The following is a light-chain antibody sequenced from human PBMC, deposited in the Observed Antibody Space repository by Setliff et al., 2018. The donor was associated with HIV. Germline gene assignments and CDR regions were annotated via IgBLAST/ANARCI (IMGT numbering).Light chain of an antibody. J-gene: IGLJ1*01. CDR3: SSYASSNTLP. CDR1: SSDVGGYSY. V-gene: IGLV2-14*01. CDR2: EVR. Sequence: QSALTQPASVSGSPGQPITISCTGTSSDVGGYSYVSWYQQHPGKAPKLIIYEVRNRPSGVSNRFSGSKSGNTASLTISGLRAEDVADYYCSSYASSNTLPFGTGTKVTVL.